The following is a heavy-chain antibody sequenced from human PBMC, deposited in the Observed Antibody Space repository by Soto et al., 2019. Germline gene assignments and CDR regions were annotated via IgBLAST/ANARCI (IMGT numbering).Heavy chain of an antibody. CDR2: IWYDGSNK. V-gene: IGHV3-33*01. D-gene: IGHD6-13*01. J-gene: IGHJ5*02. CDR1: GFTFSSYG. CDR3: ARTGIAAAGMGWFDP. Sequence: QVQLVESGGGVVQPGRSLRLSCAASGFTFSSYGMHWVRQAPGKGLEWVAVIWYDGSNKYYADSVKGRFTISRDNSKNPRYLQMNSLRAEDTAVYYCARTGIAAAGMGWFDPWGQGTLVTVSS.